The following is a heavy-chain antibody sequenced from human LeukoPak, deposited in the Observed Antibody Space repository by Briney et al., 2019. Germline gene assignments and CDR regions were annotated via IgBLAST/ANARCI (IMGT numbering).Heavy chain of an antibody. D-gene: IGHD2-15*01. CDR2: ITSSTSST. V-gene: IGHV3-11*06. CDR1: GFTVSSNY. CDR3: ARAPHYCSGGTCYDY. J-gene: IGHJ4*02. Sequence: GGSLRLSCAASGFTVSSNYMSWVRQAPGKGLEWVSYITSSTSSTNYADSVRGRFTISRDNAKNSLYLQMDSLRAEDTAVYYCARAPHYCSGGTCYDYWGQGTLVTVSS.